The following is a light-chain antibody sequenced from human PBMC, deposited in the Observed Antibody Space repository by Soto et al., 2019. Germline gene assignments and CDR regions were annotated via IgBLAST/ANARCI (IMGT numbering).Light chain of an antibody. V-gene: IGKV1-33*01. CDR2: DAS. CDR3: QQYDNLPPYT. J-gene: IGKJ2*01. Sequence: DIQMTQSPSSLSASVGDRVTITCQASQDISNYLHWYQQKPGKAPKLLIYDASNLETGVPSRFSGSGSGTDFTLTIISLQPEDIATYYCQQYDNLPPYTFGQGTKLEIK. CDR1: QDISNY.